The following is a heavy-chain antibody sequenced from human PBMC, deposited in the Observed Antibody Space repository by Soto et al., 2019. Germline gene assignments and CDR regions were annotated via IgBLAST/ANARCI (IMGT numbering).Heavy chain of an antibody. CDR1: GFTFSSYA. V-gene: IGHV3-23*01. Sequence: PGGSLRLSCAASGFTFSSYAMSWVRQAPGKGLEWVSAISGSGGSTYYADSVKGRFTISRDNSKNTLYLQMNSLRAEDTAVYYCAKTGGSSGWLTVRTEPVDYWGQGTLVTVSS. J-gene: IGHJ4*02. CDR2: ISGSGGST. D-gene: IGHD6-19*01. CDR3: AKTGGSSGWLTVRTEPVDY.